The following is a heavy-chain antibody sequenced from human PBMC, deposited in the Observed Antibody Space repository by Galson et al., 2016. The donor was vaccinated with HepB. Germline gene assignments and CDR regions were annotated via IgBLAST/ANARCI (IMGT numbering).Heavy chain of an antibody. CDR1: GGSISSSSW. J-gene: IGHJ6*02. CDR2: IYHTGST. CDR3: ARTTVPGYGMDV. D-gene: IGHD1-1*01. V-gene: IGHV4-4*02. Sequence: SETLSLTCAVSGGSISSSSWWSWVRQPPGKGLEWIGEIYHTGSTNYNSSLKSRFTISRENAKNSLYLQINNLRADDTAVYYCARTTVPGYGMDVWGQGTTVTVSS.